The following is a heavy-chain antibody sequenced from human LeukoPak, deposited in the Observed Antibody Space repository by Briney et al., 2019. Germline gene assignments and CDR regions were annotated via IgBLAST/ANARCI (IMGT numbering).Heavy chain of an antibody. Sequence: SETLSLTCTVSGGSISSSSYYWGWIRQPPGKGLEWIGSIYYSGSTYYNPSLKSRVTISVDTSRNQFSLKLSSVTAADTAVYYCARGRRSLLEGSVWGQGTMVTVSS. CDR1: GGSISSSSYY. D-gene: IGHD6-6*01. V-gene: IGHV4-39*07. CDR2: IYYSGST. CDR3: ARGRRSLLEGSV. J-gene: IGHJ3*01.